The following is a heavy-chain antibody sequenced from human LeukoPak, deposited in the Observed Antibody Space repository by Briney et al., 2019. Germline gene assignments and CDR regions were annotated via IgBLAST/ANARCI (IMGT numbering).Heavy chain of an antibody. V-gene: IGHV1-18*01. CDR3: ARNLAYCGGDCYTLEDY. CDR1: GYTLTSYG. J-gene: IGHJ4*02. CDR2: ISAYNGNR. D-gene: IGHD2-21*02. Sequence: ASVKVSCKASGYTLTSYGISWVRQAPGQGLEWVGLISAYNGNRNYAQKLQGRVTMTTDTSTSTAYMELRSLRSDDTAVYYCARNLAYCGGDCYTLEDYWGEGNLVTVSS.